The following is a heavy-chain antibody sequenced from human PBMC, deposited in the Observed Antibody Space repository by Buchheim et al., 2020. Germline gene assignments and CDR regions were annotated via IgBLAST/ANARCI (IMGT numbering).Heavy chain of an antibody. V-gene: IGHV4-59*01. CDR2: IYYSGST. CDR1: GGSISSYY. Sequence: QVQLQESGPGLVKPSETLSLTCTVSGGSISSYYWSWIRQPPGKGLEWIGYIYYSGSTNYNPSLKSRVTISVDTSKNQFSLKLSSVTAADTAVYYCARDYYGDYEFPRNYYYGMDVWGQGTT. D-gene: IGHD4-17*01. J-gene: IGHJ6*02. CDR3: ARDYYGDYEFPRNYYYGMDV.